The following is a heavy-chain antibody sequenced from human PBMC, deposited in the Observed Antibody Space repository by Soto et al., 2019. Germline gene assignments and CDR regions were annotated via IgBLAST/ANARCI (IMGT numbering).Heavy chain of an antibody. J-gene: IGHJ4*02. V-gene: IGHV3-7*01. CDR1: GFTFSDFI. CDR3: ARSLDY. Sequence: EVQLVESGGGSVQPGGSLRLSCTVSGFTFSDFIMSWVRQAPGKGLEWVANIKEDGSETYYVDSVKGQFTISRDNAKNSLYLQMNSLRAEDTAVYYCARSLDYWGQGTLVTVSS. CDR2: IKEDGSET.